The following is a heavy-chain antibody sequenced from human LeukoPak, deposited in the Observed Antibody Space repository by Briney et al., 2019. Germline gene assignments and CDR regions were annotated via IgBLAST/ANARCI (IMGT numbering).Heavy chain of an antibody. D-gene: IGHD3-16*01. CDR3: ARAYTGHYIGGFDY. CDR2: MNPNSGNT. CDR1: GYTFTSYD. V-gene: IGHV1-8*03. Sequence: GASVKVSCKASGYTFTSYDINWVRQATGQGLECMGWMNPNSGNTGYAQKFQGRVTITRNTSISTAYMELSSLRSEDTAVYYCARAYTGHYIGGFDYWGQGTLVTVSS. J-gene: IGHJ4*02.